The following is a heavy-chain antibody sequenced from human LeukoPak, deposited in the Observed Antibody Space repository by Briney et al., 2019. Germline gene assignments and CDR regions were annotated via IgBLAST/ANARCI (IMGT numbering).Heavy chain of an antibody. CDR2: IIPIFGTA. V-gene: IGHV1-69*13. D-gene: IGHD3-22*01. J-gene: IGHJ3*01. CDR1: GGTFSSYA. Sequence: ASVKVSCKASGGTFSSYAISWVRQAPGQGLEWMGGIIPIFGTANYAQKFQGRVTITADESTSTAYMELSSLRSEDTAVYYCASLAMIGGCRWGQGTMVTVSS. CDR3: ASLAMIGGCR.